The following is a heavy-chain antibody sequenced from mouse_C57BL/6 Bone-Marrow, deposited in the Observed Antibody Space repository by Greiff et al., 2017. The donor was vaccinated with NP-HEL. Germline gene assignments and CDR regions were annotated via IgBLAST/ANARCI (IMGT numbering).Heavy chain of an antibody. CDR3: VYGSSYVDY. CDR1: GYTFTSYG. D-gene: IGHD1-1*01. V-gene: IGHV1-81*01. J-gene: IGHJ2*01. CDR2: IYPRSGNT. Sequence: LVESGAELARPGASVKLSCKASGYTFTSYGISWVKQRTGQGLEWIGEIYPRSGNTYYNEKFKGKATLTADKSSSTAYMELRSLRSEDSAVYFCVYGSSYVDYWGQGTTLTVSS.